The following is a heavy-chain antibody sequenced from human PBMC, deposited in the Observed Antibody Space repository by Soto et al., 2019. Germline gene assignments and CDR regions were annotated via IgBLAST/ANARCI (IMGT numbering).Heavy chain of an antibody. CDR2: VYYSGST. J-gene: IGHJ5*02. Sequence: PSETLSLTCTLSGGSISTSDYYWGWIRQPPGKGLEWIGSVYYSGSTYYTPSLKSRLTISVDMSRNQFSLRLNSVTAADTAVYYCARHGDDSGYYWDRYNWCDPWGQGTLVTV. D-gene: IGHD3-22*01. V-gene: IGHV4-39*01. CDR1: GGSISTSDYY. CDR3: ARHGDDSGYYWDRYNWCDP.